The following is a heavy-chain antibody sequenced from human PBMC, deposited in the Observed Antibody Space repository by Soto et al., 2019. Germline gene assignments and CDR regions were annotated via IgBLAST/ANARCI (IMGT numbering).Heavy chain of an antibody. J-gene: IGHJ5*02. CDR2: INPDNGNT. CDR1: GYTFTRYT. V-gene: IGHV1-3*01. CDR3: ARGIATGQLDP. Sequence: AVKAYCKASGYTFTRYTMNWVRQAPGQRLEWMGWINPDNGNTKSSQKFQDRVIITRDTSASTAYMDLSSLRSEDTAVYYCARGIATGQLDPWGQGTLVTLSA. D-gene: IGHD2-15*01.